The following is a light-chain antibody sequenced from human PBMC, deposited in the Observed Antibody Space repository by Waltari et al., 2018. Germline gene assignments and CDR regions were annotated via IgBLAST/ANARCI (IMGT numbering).Light chain of an antibody. CDR3: QVWDTSSNLHVV. CDR1: NIGSKS. Sequence: SYVLTQPPSVSVAPGKTARITCGGNNIGSKSVHWYQQKPGQAPVLVVYDDSDRPSGIPERFSGSNSENTATLTISRVEAEDEAQYYCQVWDTSSNLHVVFGGGAKLTVL. CDR2: DDS. V-gene: IGLV3-21*03. J-gene: IGLJ2*01.